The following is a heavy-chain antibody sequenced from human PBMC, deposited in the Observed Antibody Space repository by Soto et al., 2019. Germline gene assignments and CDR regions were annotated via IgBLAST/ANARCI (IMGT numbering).Heavy chain of an antibody. J-gene: IGHJ4*02. Sequence: SETLSLTCTVSGGSISSYRWSCIRQPAGKGLEWIGRLNTYGNTHYNPSLKSRVTVSVDTSRNHFSLQLTSVTAADTAVYYCARGAGFSYASTCFDIWGQGTLVT. CDR2: LNTYGNT. CDR3: ARGAGFSYASTCFDI. D-gene: IGHD5-18*01. V-gene: IGHV4-4*07. CDR1: GGSISSYR.